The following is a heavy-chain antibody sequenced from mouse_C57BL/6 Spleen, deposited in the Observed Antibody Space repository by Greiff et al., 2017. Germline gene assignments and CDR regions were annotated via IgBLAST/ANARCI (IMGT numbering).Heavy chain of an antibody. D-gene: IGHD3-2*02. Sequence: VKLKQSGAELVKPGASVKISCKASGYAFRSYWMNWVKQRPGKGLEWIGQIYPGDGDTNYNGKCKGKATLTADKSSSTAYMQLSSLTSEDSAVYFCAIGQLRLPSWLAYWGQGTLVTVSA. J-gene: IGHJ3*01. V-gene: IGHV1-80*01. CDR3: AIGQLRLPSWLAY. CDR2: IYPGDGDT. CDR1: GYAFRSYW.